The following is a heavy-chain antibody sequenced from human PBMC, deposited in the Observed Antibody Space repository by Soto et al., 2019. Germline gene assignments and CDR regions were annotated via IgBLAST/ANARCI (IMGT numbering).Heavy chain of an antibody. V-gene: IGHV3-23*01. D-gene: IGHD3-22*01. Sequence: GGSLRLSCAASGFTFSSYAMSWVRQAPGKGLEWVSAISGSGGSTYYADSVKGRFTISRDNSKNTLYLQMNRLRAEDTAVYYCAKDPEHFTMIVVVITPYFDSWGQGTLVTVSS. CDR2: ISGSGGST. CDR1: GFTFSSYA. CDR3: AKDPEHFTMIVVVITPYFDS. J-gene: IGHJ4*02.